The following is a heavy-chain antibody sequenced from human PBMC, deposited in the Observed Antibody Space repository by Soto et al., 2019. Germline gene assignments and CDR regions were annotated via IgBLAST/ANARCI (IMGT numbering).Heavy chain of an antibody. J-gene: IGHJ4*02. Sequence: QVQLVQSGAEVKKPGASVKVSCKASGYTFTSYDINWVRQATGQGLEWRGWMNPNSGNTGYAQKFQGRVTMTMNTSISTAYMELSSLRSEDAAVYYCARSGIYCSGGSCYFEYADDWGQGTLVTVSS. CDR1: GYTFTSYD. CDR3: ARSGIYCSGGSCYFEYADD. CDR2: MNPNSGNT. D-gene: IGHD2-15*01. V-gene: IGHV1-8*01.